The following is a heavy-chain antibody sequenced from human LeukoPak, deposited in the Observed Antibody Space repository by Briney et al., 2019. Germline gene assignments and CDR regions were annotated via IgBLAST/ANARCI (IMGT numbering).Heavy chain of an antibody. CDR1: GYTXTGHY. D-gene: IGHD6-19*01. J-gene: IGHJ6*02. CDR3: ARGRLGYSSGWPYYFGMDV. V-gene: IGHV1-2*02. CDR2: IYPNSGGT. Sequence: ASVKVSCKASGYTXTGHYMHWVRQAPGQGLEWMGWIYPNSGGTNYAQKFQGRVTMTRDTSISTVYMELSRLKSDDTALYYCARGRLGYSSGWPYYFGMDVWGQGTTVTVSS.